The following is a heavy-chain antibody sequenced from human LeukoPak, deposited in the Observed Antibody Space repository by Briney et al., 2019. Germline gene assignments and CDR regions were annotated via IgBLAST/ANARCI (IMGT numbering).Heavy chain of an antibody. CDR2: IYHNGNT. CDR3: ARDYSYAAAARVEGVHGMDV. CDR1: GYSIRSGYS. J-gene: IGHJ6*04. D-gene: IGHD2-2*01. Sequence: SQTLSLTCAVSGYSIRSGYSWGWIRLPPGKGLEWIGSIYHNGNTYYNPSLKSRVTISLDTSKNQFSLTLNSVTAADTAMYCCARDYSYAAAARVEGVHGMDVWGVGTTVTVSS. V-gene: IGHV4-38-2*02.